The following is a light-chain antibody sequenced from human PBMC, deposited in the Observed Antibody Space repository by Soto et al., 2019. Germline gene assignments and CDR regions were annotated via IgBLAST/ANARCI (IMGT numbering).Light chain of an antibody. CDR3: CSYAGSYTSDVV. V-gene: IGLV2-11*01. J-gene: IGLJ2*01. Sequence: QSALTQPRSVSGSPGQSVTICCTGTSSDVGGYNYVSWYQQHPGKAPKLMIYDVSKRPSGVPDRFSGSKSGNTASLTISGLQAEDEADYYCCSYAGSYTSDVVFGGGTKLTVL. CDR1: SSDVGGYNY. CDR2: DVS.